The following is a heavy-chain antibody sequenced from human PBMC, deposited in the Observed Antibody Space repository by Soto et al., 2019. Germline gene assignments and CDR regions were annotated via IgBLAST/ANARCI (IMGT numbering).Heavy chain of an antibody. Sequence: SETLSLTCAVSASSISSAYFWGWIRQPPGKGLEWIATIFHTGGTYYNPSLKSRVTISVDTSNNQFSLRLNSVTAADTALYFCARTWLAGGTPADAFDIWGKGTMVTVSS. J-gene: IGHJ3*02. CDR3: ARTWLAGGTPADAFDI. D-gene: IGHD2-15*01. CDR1: ASSISSAYF. V-gene: IGHV4-38-2*01. CDR2: IFHTGGT.